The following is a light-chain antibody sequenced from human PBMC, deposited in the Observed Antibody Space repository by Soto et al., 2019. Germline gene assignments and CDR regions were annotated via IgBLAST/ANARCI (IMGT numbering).Light chain of an antibody. V-gene: IGKV3D-15*01. CDR2: DTF. J-gene: IGKJ4*01. CDR1: QSVGSD. Sequence: EIMMTQSPANMCMFPGERTHLSCRASQSVGSDLAWYQQKPGQAPRLVIYDTFTRATGVPTRISGSGSGTEFTLTISSLQSEDFAVYYCQQYNSWPLTFGGGTKVDIK. CDR3: QQYNSWPLT.